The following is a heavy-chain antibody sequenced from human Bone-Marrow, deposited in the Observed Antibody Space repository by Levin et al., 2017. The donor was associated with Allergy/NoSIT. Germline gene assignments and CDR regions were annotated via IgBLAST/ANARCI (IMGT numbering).Heavy chain of an antibody. V-gene: IGHV1-2*02. J-gene: IGHJ6*02. Sequence: ASVKVSCTTSSDTLTDYYIHWVRLAPGQGLEWMGWIKPNTGETNYSQKFQGRVTLTRDTPIPTAYLELRRLRSDDPAVYYCTNSYRAPYYYFGLDVWGQGTTVTVSS. CDR1: SDTLTDYY. CDR2: IKPNTGET. CDR3: TNSYRAPYYYFGLDV. D-gene: IGHD2-15*01.